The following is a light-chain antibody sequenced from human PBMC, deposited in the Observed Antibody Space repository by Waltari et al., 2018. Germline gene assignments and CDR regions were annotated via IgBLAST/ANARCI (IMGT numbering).Light chain of an antibody. V-gene: IGKV3-20*01. J-gene: IGKJ2*01. CDR2: GAS. CDR1: QSVSNNY. CDR3: QQYSTSPRYT. Sequence: IVLLQSPGTLSLSPGERATLSCVASQSVSNNYLAGYQQKPGQAPRLLIFGASSRATGIPDRFSGSASGTDFTLTISRLEPEDFAVYYCQQYSTSPRYTFGQGTKLEIK.